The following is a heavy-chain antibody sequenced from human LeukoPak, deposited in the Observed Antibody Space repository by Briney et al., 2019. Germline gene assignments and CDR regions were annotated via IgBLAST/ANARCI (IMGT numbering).Heavy chain of an antibody. V-gene: IGHV3-9*03. Sequence: PGRSLRLSCAASGFTFDDYAMHWVRQAPGKGLEWVSGISWNSGSIGYADSVKGRFTISRDNAKNSLYLQMNILRAEDMALYYCAKTLFGRDNYYDSSGLLSPYAFDIWGQGTMVTVSS. D-gene: IGHD3-22*01. CDR3: AKTLFGRDNYYDSSGLLSPYAFDI. CDR2: ISWNSGSI. J-gene: IGHJ3*02. CDR1: GFTFDDYA.